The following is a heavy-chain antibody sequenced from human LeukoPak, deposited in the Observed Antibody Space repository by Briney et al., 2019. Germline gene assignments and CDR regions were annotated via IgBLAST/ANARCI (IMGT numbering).Heavy chain of an antibody. J-gene: IGHJ4*02. CDR2: ISYDGSNK. V-gene: IGHV3-30*18. CDR1: GFTFSSYG. D-gene: IGHD4-17*01. Sequence: PGGSLRLSCAASGFTFSSYGMHWVRQAPGKGLEWVAVISYDGSNKYYADSVKGRFTISRDNSKNTLYLQMNSLRAEDTAVYYCAKDASTVTLHADYWGQGTLVTVSS. CDR3: AKDASTVTLHADY.